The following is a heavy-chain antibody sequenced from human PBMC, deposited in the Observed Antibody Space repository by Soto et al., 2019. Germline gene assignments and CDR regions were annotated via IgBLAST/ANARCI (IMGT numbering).Heavy chain of an antibody. CDR1: GGSINTFY. CDR3: AREGSYSAYNFAHGIQLWSFDF. CDR2: IFSSGST. V-gene: IGHV4-4*07. J-gene: IGHJ4*02. D-gene: IGHD5-12*01. Sequence: QVRLQESGPGLLKPSETLSLTCTVSGGSINTFYWSWVRQPAGKGLEWIGRIFSSGSTNFNPSLESRVSMSVDTSKTHFALNLSSVTAADMDVYYCAREGSYSAYNFAHGIQLWSFDFWGQGALVTVSS.